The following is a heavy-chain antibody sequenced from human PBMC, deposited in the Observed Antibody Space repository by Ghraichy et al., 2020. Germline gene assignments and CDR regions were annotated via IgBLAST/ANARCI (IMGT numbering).Heavy chain of an antibody. CDR3: ARVKPYYDFWSGDYYYGMDV. J-gene: IGHJ6*02. CDR1: GGSFSGYY. Sequence: LSLTCAVYGGSFSGYYWSWIRQPPGKGLEWIGEINHSGSTNYNPSLKSRVTISVDTSKNQFSLKLSSVTAADTAVYYCARVKPYYDFWSGDYYYGMDVWGQGTTVTVSS. CDR2: INHSGST. D-gene: IGHD3-3*01. V-gene: IGHV4-34*01.